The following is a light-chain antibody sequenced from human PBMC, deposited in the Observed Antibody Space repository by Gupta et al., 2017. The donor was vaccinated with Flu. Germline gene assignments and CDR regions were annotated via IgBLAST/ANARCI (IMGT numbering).Light chain of an antibody. CDR1: SSDVGSYNL. CDR3: CSYAGSSTYVV. J-gene: IGLJ2*01. Sequence: QSALTQPASVSGSPGQSLTISCPGTSSDVGSYNLVSWYQQHPGKAPKLMIYEGSKRPSGVSNRFSGSKSGNTASLTISGLQAEDEADYYCCSYAGSSTYVVFGGGTKLTVL. V-gene: IGLV2-23*01. CDR2: EGS.